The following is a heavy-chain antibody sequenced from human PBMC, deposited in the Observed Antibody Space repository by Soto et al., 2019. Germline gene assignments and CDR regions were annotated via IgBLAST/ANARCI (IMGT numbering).Heavy chain of an antibody. V-gene: IGHV1-3*04. CDR2: INTGNGNT. D-gene: IGHD5-12*01. J-gene: IGHJ5*02. CDR1: GITSTTYA. Sequence: QVQLVQSGAEVKKPGASVKVSCKASGITSTTYAIHWVRQAPGHGLEWMGWINTGNGNTRYSQRFLGRVSLTTDTSTSTASMDLSSLTSEDTAVYYYASAISGYVTWGQGTLITVSS. CDR3: ASAISGYVT.